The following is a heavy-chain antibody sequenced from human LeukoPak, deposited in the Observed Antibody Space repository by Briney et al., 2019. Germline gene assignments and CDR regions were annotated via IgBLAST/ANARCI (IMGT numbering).Heavy chain of an antibody. CDR3: AKGYDTTYYHYYFMDV. Sequence: GGSLRLSCAASGFTFSNYDMNWVRQAPGKGLEWVSSITGSSTYIYYADSVRGRFTISRDNSKNTLYLQMNSLRAEDTAVYYCAKGYDTTYYHYYFMDVWGKGTTVTISS. D-gene: IGHD3-22*01. CDR2: ITGSSTYI. CDR1: GFTFSNYD. J-gene: IGHJ6*03. V-gene: IGHV3-21*04.